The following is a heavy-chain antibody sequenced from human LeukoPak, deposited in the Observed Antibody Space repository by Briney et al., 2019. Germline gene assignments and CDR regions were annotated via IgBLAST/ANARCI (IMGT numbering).Heavy chain of an antibody. Sequence: GGSLRLSCAASGFTFSSYAMSWVRQAPGKGLEWVSAISVSGGSTYYADSVKGRFTISRDNSKNTLYLQMNSLRAEDTAVYYCAKDRDIVVVPAANGGRFDYWGQGTLVTVSS. CDR1: GFTFSSYA. D-gene: IGHD2-2*01. J-gene: IGHJ4*02. CDR3: AKDRDIVVVPAANGGRFDY. V-gene: IGHV3-23*01. CDR2: ISVSGGST.